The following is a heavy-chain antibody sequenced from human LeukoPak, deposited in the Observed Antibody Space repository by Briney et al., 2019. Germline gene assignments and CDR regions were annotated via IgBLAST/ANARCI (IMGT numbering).Heavy chain of an antibody. CDR2: IYSDGTT. J-gene: IGHJ4*02. V-gene: IGHV3-53*01. CDR1: GFTVSTNY. CDR3: ARARPFGGYLDI. D-gene: IGHD5-12*01. Sequence: AGGSLRLSCAASGFTVSTNYMNWVRQAPGKGLDWVSVIYSDGTTVYADSVKGRFTISRDSSKNTLFLQMNGLRTEDTAVYYCARARPFGGYLDIWGQGALVTVSS.